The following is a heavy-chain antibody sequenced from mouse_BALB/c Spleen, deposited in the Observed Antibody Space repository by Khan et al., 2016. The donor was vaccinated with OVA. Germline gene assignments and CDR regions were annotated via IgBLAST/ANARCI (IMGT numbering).Heavy chain of an antibody. CDR1: GFTFTDYY. Sequence: EVQLQESGGGLVQPGGSLRLSCATSGFTFTDYYMNWVRQPPGKALEWLGFISKKASGYTTEYSPSVKGRFTISRDNSQTILYLQMNTLRAEDSATYYSARVDYGYGFAYWGQGTLVTVSA. V-gene: IGHV7-3*02. CDR3: ARVDYGYGFAY. J-gene: IGHJ3*01. D-gene: IGHD1-2*01. CDR2: ISKKASGYTT.